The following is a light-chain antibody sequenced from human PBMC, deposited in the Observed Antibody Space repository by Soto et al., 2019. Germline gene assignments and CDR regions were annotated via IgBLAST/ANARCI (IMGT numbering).Light chain of an antibody. Sequence: QLVLTQPASVSGSPGQSITISCTGTNSDVGGYTIVSWYQQHPGKAPKLLIHDVTKRPSGVSNRFSGSKSGNTASLTISGLQAEDEADYYCCSFAVTSPYVFGTGTKLTVL. CDR1: NSDVGGYTI. CDR3: CSFAVTSPYV. J-gene: IGLJ1*01. V-gene: IGLV2-23*02. CDR2: DVT.